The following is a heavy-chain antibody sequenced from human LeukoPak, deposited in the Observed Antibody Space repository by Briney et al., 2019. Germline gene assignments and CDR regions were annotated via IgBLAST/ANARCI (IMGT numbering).Heavy chain of an antibody. J-gene: IGHJ6*02. CDR1: GFTFSSYA. D-gene: IGHD2-2*01. Sequence: GGSLRLSCAASGFTFSSYAMSWVRQAPGKGLEWVSAISGSGGSTYYADSVKGRFTISRDNSKNTLYLQMNSLRAEDTAVYYCAKASGYCSSTSCPTIYGMDVWGQGTTVTVSS. CDR3: AKASGYCSSTSCPTIYGMDV. V-gene: IGHV3-23*01. CDR2: ISGSGGST.